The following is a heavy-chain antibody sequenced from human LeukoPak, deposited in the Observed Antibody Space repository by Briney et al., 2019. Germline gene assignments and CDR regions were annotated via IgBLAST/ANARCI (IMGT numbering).Heavy chain of an antibody. CDR3: ARGGHSTYYDFWSGYCPLMTGFDP. CDR1: GYTFTSYG. J-gene: IGHJ5*02. CDR2: MNPNSGNT. D-gene: IGHD3-3*01. Sequence: ASVKVSCKASGYTFTSYGINWVRQATGQGLEWMGWMNPNSGNTGYAQKFQGRVTMTRNTSISTAYMELSSLRSEDTAVYYCARGGHSTYYDFWSGYCPLMTGFDPWGQGTLVTVSS. V-gene: IGHV1-8*02.